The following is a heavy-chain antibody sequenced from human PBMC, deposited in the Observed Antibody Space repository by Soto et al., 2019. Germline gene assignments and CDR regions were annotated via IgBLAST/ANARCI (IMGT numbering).Heavy chain of an antibody. D-gene: IGHD3-10*01. CDR1: GFIISNNF. J-gene: IGHJ4*02. V-gene: IGHV3-53*01. CDR3: ARASYYGAAVDY. CDR2: IYSAGGT. Sequence: PGGSLRLSCAASGFIISNNFMTWVRQAPGKGLEWVSVIYSAGGTYYADSVKGRFTISRDNSENTLYLQMDSLRPEDTAVYYCARASYYGAAVDYWGQGTLVTVSS.